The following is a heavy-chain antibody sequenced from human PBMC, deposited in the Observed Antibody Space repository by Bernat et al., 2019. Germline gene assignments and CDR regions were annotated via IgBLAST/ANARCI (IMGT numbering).Heavy chain of an antibody. V-gene: IGHV3-23*04. CDR1: GFTFSSYA. J-gene: IGHJ4*02. CDR2: ISGSGGST. CDR3: AKDGNNYGPDYFDY. Sequence: VQLVESGGGVVQPGRSLRLSCAASGFTFSSYAMSWVRQAPGKGLEWVLGISGSGGSTNYADSVKGRFTISRDNSKNTLYLQMNSLRAEDTAVYYCAKDGNNYGPDYFDYWGQGTLVTVSS. D-gene: IGHD3-10*01.